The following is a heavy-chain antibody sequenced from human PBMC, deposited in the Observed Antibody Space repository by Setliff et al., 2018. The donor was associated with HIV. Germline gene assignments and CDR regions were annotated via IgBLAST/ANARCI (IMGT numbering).Heavy chain of an antibody. D-gene: IGHD3-10*01. Sequence: GASVKVSCKASGYTFTNYAMHWVRQAPGQRLEWMGWINAGNGDTKYSQKFQGRVTFTWDTSASTAYMELSSLRSEDTAVYYCARKGSGSSFDFEYWGQGTLVTVSS. J-gene: IGHJ4*02. CDR1: GYTFTNYA. V-gene: IGHV1-3*01. CDR2: INAGNGDT. CDR3: ARKGSGSSFDFEY.